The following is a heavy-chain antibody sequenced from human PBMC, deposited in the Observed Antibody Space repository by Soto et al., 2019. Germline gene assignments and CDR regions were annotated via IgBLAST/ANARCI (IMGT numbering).Heavy chain of an antibody. Sequence: XXSLRLACAASGFTFGDYYMRWIRQAPGKGLECLSYISGSGGDISYADSVRGRFTVSRDNARNSLYLKMDSLRADDTALYYCARTARVFDFWGQGAQVTVS. D-gene: IGHD6-6*01. J-gene: IGHJ4*02. V-gene: IGHV3-11*01. CDR3: ARTARVFDF. CDR1: GFTFGDYY. CDR2: ISGSGGDI.